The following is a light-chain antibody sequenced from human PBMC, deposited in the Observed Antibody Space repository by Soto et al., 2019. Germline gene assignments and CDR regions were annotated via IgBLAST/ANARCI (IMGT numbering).Light chain of an antibody. J-gene: IGLJ3*02. CDR3: CSYAGSYTWV. Sequence: QSVLTQPASVSGSPGQSITISCTGTSSDVGGYKYVSWYQQYPGKAPKLMIYDVSKRPSGVPDRFSGSKSGNTASLTISGLQAEDEADYYCCSYAGSYTWVFGGGTKLTVL. CDR2: DVS. CDR1: SSDVGGYKY. V-gene: IGLV2-11*01.